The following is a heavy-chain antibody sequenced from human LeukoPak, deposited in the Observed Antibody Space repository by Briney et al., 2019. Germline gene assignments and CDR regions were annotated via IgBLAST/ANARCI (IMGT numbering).Heavy chain of an antibody. CDR3: AKDSVGYCSGGSCYSYYYYGMDV. Sequence: GGSLRLSCAASGFTFSSYAMSWVRQAPGEGLEWVSAISGSGGSTYYADSVKGRFTISRDNSKNTLYLQMNSLRAEDTAVYYCAKDSVGYCSGGSCYSYYYYGMDVWGQGTTVTVSS. J-gene: IGHJ6*02. CDR1: GFTFSSYA. D-gene: IGHD2-15*01. CDR2: ISGSGGST. V-gene: IGHV3-23*01.